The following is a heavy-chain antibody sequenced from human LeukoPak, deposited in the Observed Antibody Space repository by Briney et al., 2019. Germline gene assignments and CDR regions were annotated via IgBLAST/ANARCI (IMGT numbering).Heavy chain of an antibody. V-gene: IGHV3-33*01. CDR1: EFTFTTYG. J-gene: IGHJ4*02. D-gene: IGHD1-1*01. CDR3: ARDWKTNSFDF. CDR2: IYYDGSNI. Sequence: GRSLTLSCAPSEFTFTTYGMHWVRQAPGKGLEWVAFIYYDGSNIYYGDYVKGRFTISRDISKNTLYLQMDSQRAEDTAIYYCARDWKTNSFDFWGQGTLVSVSS.